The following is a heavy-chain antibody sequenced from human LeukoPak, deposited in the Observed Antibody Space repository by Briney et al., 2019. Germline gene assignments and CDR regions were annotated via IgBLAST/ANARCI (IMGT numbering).Heavy chain of an antibody. Sequence: GGSLRLSCAASGFTFSSYGMHWVRQAPGKGLEWVSSISSSSSYIYYADSVKGRFTISRDNAKNALYLQMNSLRAEDTAVYYCAGDLISGSGSLGYWGQGTLVTVSS. V-gene: IGHV3-21*01. J-gene: IGHJ4*02. CDR1: GFTFSSYG. CDR3: AGDLISGSGSLGY. CDR2: ISSSSSYI. D-gene: IGHD3-10*01.